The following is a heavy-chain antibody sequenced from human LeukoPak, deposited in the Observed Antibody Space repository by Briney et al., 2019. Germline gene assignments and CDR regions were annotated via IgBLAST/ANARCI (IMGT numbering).Heavy chain of an antibody. D-gene: IGHD1-14*01. CDR2: INHSGST. Sequence: SETLSLTCAVYGGSFSGYYWSWIRQPPGKGLEWIGEINHSGSTNYKPSLKSRVTVSVDTSKNQFSLKLSSVTAADTAVYYCARFPGGAEYRHYYYMVVWGTGTTVTVSS. V-gene: IGHV4-34*01. CDR3: ARFPGGAEYRHYYYMVV. CDR1: GGSFSGYY. J-gene: IGHJ6*03.